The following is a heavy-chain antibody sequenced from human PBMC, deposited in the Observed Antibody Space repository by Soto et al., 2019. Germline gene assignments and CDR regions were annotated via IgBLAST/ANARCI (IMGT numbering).Heavy chain of an antibody. D-gene: IGHD3-22*01. CDR2: SNAGNGNT. Sequence: ASVKVSCKASGYTFTSYAMHWVRQAPGQRLKWMGWSNAGNGNTKYSQKFQGRVTITRDTSASTAYMELSSLRSEDTAVYYCARDYNYYDSSGTKGGDYWGQGTLVTVSS. CDR3: ARDYNYYDSSGTKGGDY. J-gene: IGHJ4*02. V-gene: IGHV1-3*01. CDR1: GYTFTSYA.